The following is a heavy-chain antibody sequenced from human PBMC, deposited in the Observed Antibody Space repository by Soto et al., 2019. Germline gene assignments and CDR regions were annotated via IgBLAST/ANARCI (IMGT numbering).Heavy chain of an antibody. D-gene: IGHD6-19*01. V-gene: IGHV3-23*04. CDR1: GGTFSNYA. J-gene: IGHJ4*02. CDR2: ISGSGAST. CDR3: AKDQGVSSGYTDDY. Sequence: VQLVQSGAEVRKPGSSVTVSCKASGGTFSNYAISWVRQAPGKGLQWVSAISGSGASTYYVDSVKGRFTISRDNSKNTLYLQMNSLRAEDTAVYYCAKDQGVSSGYTDDYWGQGTLVTVSS.